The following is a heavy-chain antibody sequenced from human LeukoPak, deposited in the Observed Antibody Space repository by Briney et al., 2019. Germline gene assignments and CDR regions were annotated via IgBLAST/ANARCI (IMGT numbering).Heavy chain of an antibody. V-gene: IGHV1-69*05. CDR3: ARGLQYQLLKALGYYYMDV. D-gene: IGHD2-2*01. J-gene: IGHJ6*03. Sequence: SVKVSCKASGGTFSSHAIAWVRQAPGQGPEWMGGIIPISGTANYAQKFQGRVTITTDQSTSTAYMELSSLTSDDTAVYYCARGLQYQLLKALGYYYMDVWGEGTTVTVSS. CDR2: IIPISGTA. CDR1: GGTFSSHA.